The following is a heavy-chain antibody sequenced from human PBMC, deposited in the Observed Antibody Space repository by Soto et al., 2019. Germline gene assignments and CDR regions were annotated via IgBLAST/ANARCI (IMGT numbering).Heavy chain of an antibody. V-gene: IGHV1-18*01. D-gene: IGHD2-15*01. CDR2: ISAYNGNT. CDR1: GYTFGNYG. Sequence: ASVKVSCKTSGYTFGNYGIIWVRQAPGQGLERMGWISAYNGNTNYAQKFQGRVTITADESTSTAYMELSSLRSEDTAVYYCARGPEDCSGGSCQTGFDYWGQGTLVTVSS. J-gene: IGHJ4*02. CDR3: ARGPEDCSGGSCQTGFDY.